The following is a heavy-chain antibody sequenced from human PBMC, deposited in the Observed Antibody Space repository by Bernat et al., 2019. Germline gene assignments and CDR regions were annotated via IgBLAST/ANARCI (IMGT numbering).Heavy chain of an antibody. D-gene: IGHD3-3*01. CDR2: ISGTGGIT. CDR3: AKEVQSGYRRYYFDY. CDR1: AFTFINYA. J-gene: IGHJ4*02. Sequence: EVQLLESGGGLVQPGGSLRLSFAASAFTFINYAMSWFRQAPGKGLEWVSAISGTGGITLYADSVKGRFTISRDNSKKTLFLQMNSLRADDTAVYYCAKEVQSGYRRYYFDYWGQGTLVAVSS. V-gene: IGHV3-23*01.